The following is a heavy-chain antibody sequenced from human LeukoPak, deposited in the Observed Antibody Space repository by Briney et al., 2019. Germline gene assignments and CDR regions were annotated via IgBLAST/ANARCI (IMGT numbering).Heavy chain of an antibody. CDR3: ARRAGAYSHPYDY. J-gene: IGHJ4*02. CDR1: GVSISSYY. CDR2: IYTSGRT. Sequence: SETLSLTCTVSGVSISSYYWSWVRQPAGKGVEWGGRIYTSGRTNYNPSLKSRVTMSVDTCKNQFSLKLSSVPAPDPAVYYCARRAGAYSHPYDYWGQGTLVTVSS. V-gene: IGHV4-4*07. D-gene: IGHD4/OR15-4a*01.